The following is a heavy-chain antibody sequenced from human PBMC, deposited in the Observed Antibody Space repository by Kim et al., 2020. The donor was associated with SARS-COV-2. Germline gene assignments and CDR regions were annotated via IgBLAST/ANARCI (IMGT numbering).Heavy chain of an antibody. CDR3: ATEDGYNYDY. J-gene: IGHJ4*02. D-gene: IGHD5-12*01. V-gene: IGHV3-15*01. Sequence: TKDHAAPVKGRFTISRDDSKNTLYLQMSSLKTEDTAVYFCATEDGYNYDYWGQGTLVTVSS. CDR2: TK.